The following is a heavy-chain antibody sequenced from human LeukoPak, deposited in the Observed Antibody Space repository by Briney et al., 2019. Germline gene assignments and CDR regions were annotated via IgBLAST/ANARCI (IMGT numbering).Heavy chain of an antibody. J-gene: IGHJ6*02. CDR2: ISYDGSNK. CDR1: GFTFSSYG. D-gene: IGHD2-2*01. CDR3: AKDHSQVVPAIVYYYYGMDV. V-gene: IGHV3-30*18. Sequence: GRSLRLSCAASGFTFSSYGMHWVRQAPGKGLEWVAFISYDGSNKYYADSVKGRFTISRDNSKNTLYLKMNSLRAEDKAVYYCAKDHSQVVPAIVYYYYGMDVWGQGTTVTVSS.